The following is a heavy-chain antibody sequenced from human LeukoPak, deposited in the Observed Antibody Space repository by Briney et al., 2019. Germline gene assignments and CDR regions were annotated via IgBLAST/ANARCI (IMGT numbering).Heavy chain of an antibody. CDR2: INHSGST. V-gene: IGHV4-34*01. CDR3: ASRGGTYSRSLDY. CDR1: GGSFSGYY. J-gene: IGHJ4*02. D-gene: IGHD1-26*01. Sequence: PSETLPLTCAVYGGSFSGYYWSWIRQPPGKGLEWIGEINHSGSTNYNPSLKSRVTISVDTSKNQFSLKLSSVTAADTAVYYCASRGGTYSRSLDYWGQGTLVTVSS.